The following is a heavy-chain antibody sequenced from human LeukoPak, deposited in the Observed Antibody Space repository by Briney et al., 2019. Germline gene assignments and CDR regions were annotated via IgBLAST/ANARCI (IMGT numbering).Heavy chain of an antibody. CDR3: ARGYSSSSSYFDS. CDR2: IYYSGNT. CDR1: GGSLSSYY. D-gene: IGHD6-13*01. V-gene: IGHV4-59*01. Sequence: SETLSLTCTVSGGSLSSYYWSWIRQPPGKGLEWIGYIYYSGNTKYNPSLESRITISVDTSKNQISLNLTSVTAADTAIYYCARGYSSSSSYFDSWGQGTLVTVSS. J-gene: IGHJ4*02.